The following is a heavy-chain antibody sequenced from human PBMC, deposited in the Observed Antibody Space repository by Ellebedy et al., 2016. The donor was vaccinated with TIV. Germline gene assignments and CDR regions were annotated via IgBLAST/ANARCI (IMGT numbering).Heavy chain of an antibody. Sequence: MPSETLSLTCTVSGGSISSYYWSWIRQPPGKGLEWIGYIYYSGSTNYNPSLKSRVTISVDTSKNQFSLKLSSVTAADTAVYYCAREDYDILTGPFDYWGQGTLVTVSS. D-gene: IGHD3-9*01. CDR3: AREDYDILTGPFDY. CDR2: IYYSGST. J-gene: IGHJ4*02. CDR1: GGSISSYY. V-gene: IGHV4-59*12.